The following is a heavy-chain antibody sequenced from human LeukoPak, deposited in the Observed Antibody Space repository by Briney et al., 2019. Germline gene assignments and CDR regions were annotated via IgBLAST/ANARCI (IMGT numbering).Heavy chain of an antibody. CDR1: GYTFTSYD. Sequence: VASVKVSCKASGYTFTSYDINWVRQATGQGLEWMGWMNPNSGNTGYAQKFQGRVTMTRNTSISTAYMELSSLRSEDTAVYYCARDHYGSGSYLVARAFDVWGQGTMVTVSS. CDR3: ARDHYGSGSYLVARAFDV. V-gene: IGHV1-8*01. J-gene: IGHJ3*01. CDR2: MNPNSGNT. D-gene: IGHD3-10*01.